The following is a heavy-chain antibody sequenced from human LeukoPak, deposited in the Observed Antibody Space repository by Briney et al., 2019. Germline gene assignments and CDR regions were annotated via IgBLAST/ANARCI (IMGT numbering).Heavy chain of an antibody. V-gene: IGHV3-30-3*01. CDR3: ARETGSAVGSTDFDY. CDR1: GFTFSSYA. CDR2: ISYDGSNK. D-gene: IGHD4-17*01. J-gene: IGHJ4*02. Sequence: GGSLRLSCAASGFTFSSYAIHWVRQAPGKGLEWVAVISYDGSNKYYAGSVEGRFTISRDNSKNTLYLQMSSLRAEDTAVYYCARETGSAVGSTDFDYWGQGTLVTVSS.